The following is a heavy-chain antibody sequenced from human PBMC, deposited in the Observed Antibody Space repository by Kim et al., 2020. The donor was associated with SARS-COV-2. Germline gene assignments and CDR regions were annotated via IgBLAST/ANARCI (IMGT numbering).Heavy chain of an antibody. J-gene: IGHJ4*02. D-gene: IGHD5-12*01. CDR2: ISYDGNKN. Sequence: GGSLRLSCAASGFSFRICGMHWVRQAPGKGLEWVAGISYDGNKNYYADSVKGRFTVSRDNSKNTLYLRMNSLGAEDTAVYYCAKDLGDGYNSGGVDYWGQGTLVTLSS. V-gene: IGHV3-30*18. CDR3: AKDLGDGYNSGGVDY. CDR1: GFSFRICG.